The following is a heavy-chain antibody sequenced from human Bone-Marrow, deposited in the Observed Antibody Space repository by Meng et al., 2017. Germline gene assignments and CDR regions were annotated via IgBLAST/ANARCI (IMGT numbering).Heavy chain of an antibody. CDR2: ISSSSTYI. V-gene: IGHV3-21*04. Sequence: EVQLVESGGGLVKPGGSLRLSCAASGFTFSSYSMNWVRQAPGKGLEWVSSISSSSTYIYYADSVKGRFTISRDNSKNTLYLQMNSLRADDTAVYYCARYGGNYNFDYWGQGTLVTVSS. J-gene: IGHJ4*02. CDR1: GFTFSSYS. D-gene: IGHD4/OR15-4a*01. CDR3: ARYGGNYNFDY.